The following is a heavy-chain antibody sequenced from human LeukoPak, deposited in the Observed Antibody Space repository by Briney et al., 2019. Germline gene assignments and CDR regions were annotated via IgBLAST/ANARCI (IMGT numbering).Heavy chain of an antibody. CDR1: GGSFSGYY. J-gene: IGHJ4*02. CDR2: INHSGST. CDR3: ASTSGPTTGPRDY. D-gene: IGHD4-4*01. V-gene: IGHV4-34*01. Sequence: ASETLSLTCAVYGGSFSGYYWSWIRQPPGKGLEWIGEINHSGSTNYNPSLKSRVTISVDTSKNQFSLKLSSVTAADTAVYYCASTSGPTTGPRDYWGQGTLVTVSS.